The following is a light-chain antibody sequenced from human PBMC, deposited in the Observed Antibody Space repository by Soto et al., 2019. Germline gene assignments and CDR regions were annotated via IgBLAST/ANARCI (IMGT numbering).Light chain of an antibody. CDR1: RNVNMK. V-gene: IGKV3-20*01. Sequence: EIVLTESPGTLSFSPKERSTLSCRAIRNVNMKFAWYQHRPGQAPRLLIYGASNRATGIPDRFSGSGSGTDFTLTISRLETPDFAAYYCQQYGTSPNGTFGQGTRLEIK. CDR2: GAS. CDR3: QQYGTSPNGT. J-gene: IGKJ5*01.